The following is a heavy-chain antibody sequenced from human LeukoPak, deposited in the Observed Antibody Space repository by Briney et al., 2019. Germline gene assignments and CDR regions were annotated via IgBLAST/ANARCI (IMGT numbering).Heavy chain of an antibody. CDR1: GGTFGRYA. J-gene: IGHJ5*02. CDR2: IIPIFDTV. CDR3: ARDREQWQVRYAWFDP. Sequence: SVKVSCKASGGTFGRYAISWLRQAPGQGLEWMGGIIPIFDTVKYAQKFQGRVTITADKSTNTAYMQLTSLRSDDTAVYYCARDREQWQVRYAWFDPWGQGTLVTVSS. D-gene: IGHD6-19*01. V-gene: IGHV1-69*06.